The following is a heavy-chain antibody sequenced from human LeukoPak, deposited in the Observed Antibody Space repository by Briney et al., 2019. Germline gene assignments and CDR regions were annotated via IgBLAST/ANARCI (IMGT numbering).Heavy chain of an antibody. CDR1: GFTFSSYD. CDR2: ISGSGGST. D-gene: IGHD2-2*01. J-gene: IGHJ4*02. CDR3: AKDLYCSSTSCYEAVY. Sequence: WGSLRLSCAASGFTFSSYDMSWVRQAPGKGLEWVSSISGSGGSTYYADSVKGRFTISRDNSKNTLYLQMNSLRAEDTAVYYCAKDLYCSSTSCYEAVYWGQGTLVTVSS. V-gene: IGHV3-23*01.